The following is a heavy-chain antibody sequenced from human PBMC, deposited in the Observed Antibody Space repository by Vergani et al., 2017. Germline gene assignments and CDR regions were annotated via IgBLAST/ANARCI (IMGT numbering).Heavy chain of an antibody. Sequence: EVHLLASGGDLIQPGGSLRLSCSASGFNFNDYGMAWVRQGPGKGLEWVASISGLGHSTYYADSVKGRFSVSRDNSQKTVDLQMDALRADDTALYFCVKFGAAVYSWFDTWGQGTRVTVSS. CDR3: VKFGAAVYSWFDT. CDR2: ISGLGHST. D-gene: IGHD3-16*01. J-gene: IGHJ5*02. V-gene: IGHV3-23*01. CDR1: GFNFNDYG.